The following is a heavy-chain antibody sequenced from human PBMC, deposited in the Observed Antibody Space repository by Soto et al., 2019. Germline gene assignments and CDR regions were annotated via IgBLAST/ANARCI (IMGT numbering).Heavy chain of an antibody. CDR1: GGSFSGYF. CDR3: AIGRLHLGELSYNYLDF. J-gene: IGHJ4*02. D-gene: IGHD3-16*02. V-gene: IGHV4-34*01. Sequence: SETLSLTCAAYGGSFSGYFWSWIRQSPGKGLEWIGEINHSGSTNYIPSLKSRVTISVDTSKNQFSLKLSSVTAADTAVYYCAIGRLHLGELSYNYLDFWGQGTLVTVSS. CDR2: INHSGST.